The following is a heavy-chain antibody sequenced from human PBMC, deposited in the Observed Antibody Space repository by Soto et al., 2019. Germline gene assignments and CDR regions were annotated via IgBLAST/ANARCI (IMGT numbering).Heavy chain of an antibody. CDR1: GGTFSSYA. CDR3: ARAVVPAASRSYYYYGMDV. J-gene: IGHJ6*02. V-gene: IGHV1-69*01. D-gene: IGHD2-2*01. Sequence: QVQLVQSGAEVKKPGSSVKVSCKASGGTFSSYAISWVRQAPGQGLEWMGGIIPIFGTANYAQKFQGRVTITADESKSTAYMELSSLRSEDTAVYYCARAVVPAASRSYYYYGMDVWGQGTTVTVSS. CDR2: IIPIFGTA.